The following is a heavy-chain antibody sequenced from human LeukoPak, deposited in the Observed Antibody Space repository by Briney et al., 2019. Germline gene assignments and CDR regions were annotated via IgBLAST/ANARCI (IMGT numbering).Heavy chain of an antibody. CDR3: AKRMDNWNDGENWFDP. J-gene: IGHJ5*02. CDR1: GFTLSSYG. D-gene: IGHD1-1*01. CDR2: IRYDGSNK. Sequence: GGSLRLSCAASGFTLSSYGMHWVRQAPGKGLEWVAFIRYDGSNKYYADSVKGRFTISRDNSKNTLYLQMNSLRAEDTAVYYCAKRMDNWNDGENWFDPWGQGTLVTVSS. V-gene: IGHV3-30*02.